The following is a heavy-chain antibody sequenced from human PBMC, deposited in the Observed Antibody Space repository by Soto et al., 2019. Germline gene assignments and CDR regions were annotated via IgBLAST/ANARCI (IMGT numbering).Heavy chain of an antibody. CDR3: ARDKRAAETPYSWFDP. Sequence: EVQLVESGGGLVQPGGSLRLSCASAGFTFTDYWMSWIRRAPGKGLEWVANIKQDGSETNYVDSVKGRFTISRDNTKNXLFLQMDSRKVEDAAVYYCARDKRAAETPYSWFDPWGQGTLVTVSS. CDR2: IKQDGSET. CDR1: GFTFTDYW. J-gene: IGHJ5*02. D-gene: IGHD4-4*01. V-gene: IGHV3-7*01.